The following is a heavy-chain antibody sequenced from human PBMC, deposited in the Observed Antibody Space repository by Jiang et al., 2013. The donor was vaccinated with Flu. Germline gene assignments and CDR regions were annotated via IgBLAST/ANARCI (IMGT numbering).Heavy chain of an antibody. Sequence: DDKRYSPSLKSRLTITKDTSKNQVVLTMTNMDPVDTATYYCAHLYDFWSGPIMGFSAFDIWGQGTMVTVSS. CDR2: DDK. CDR3: AHLYDFWSGPIMGFSAFDI. J-gene: IGHJ3*02. D-gene: IGHD3-3*01. V-gene: IGHV2-5*01.